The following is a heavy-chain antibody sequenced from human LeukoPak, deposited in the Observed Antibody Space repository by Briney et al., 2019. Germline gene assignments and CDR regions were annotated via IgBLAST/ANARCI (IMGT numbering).Heavy chain of an antibody. V-gene: IGHV3-9*01. Sequence: TGGSLRLSCAASGFTFDDYAMHWVRQAPGKGLEWVSGISWNSGSIGYADSVKGRFTISRDNAKNSLYLQMNSLRAEDTALYYCAKDMFSVAGIYYFDYWGQGTLVTVSS. CDR3: AKDMFSVAGIYYFDY. J-gene: IGHJ4*02. CDR1: GFTFDDYA. CDR2: ISWNSGSI. D-gene: IGHD6-19*01.